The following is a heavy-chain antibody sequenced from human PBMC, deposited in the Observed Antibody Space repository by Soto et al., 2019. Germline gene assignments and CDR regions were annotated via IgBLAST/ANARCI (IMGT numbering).Heavy chain of an antibody. D-gene: IGHD4-17*01. CDR2: ISGSGGST. J-gene: IGHJ4*02. CDR1: GFTFSSYA. V-gene: IGHV3-23*01. CDR3: AKEQPPRTVTTYFDY. Sequence: PGGSLRLSCAASGFTFSSYAMSWVRQAPGKGLEWVSGISGSGGSTYYADSVKGRFTISRDNSKNTLYLQMNSLRADDTAVYYCAKEQPPRTVTTYFDYWGQGTLVTVSS.